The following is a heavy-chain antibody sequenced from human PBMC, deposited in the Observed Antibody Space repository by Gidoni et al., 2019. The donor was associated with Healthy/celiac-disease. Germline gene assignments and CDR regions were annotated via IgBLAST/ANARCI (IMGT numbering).Heavy chain of an antibody. Sequence: EVQLVESGGGLVQPGGSLRLSCAASGFTFSSYWMSWVSQAPGKGLEWVANIKQDGSEKYYVDSVKGRFTISRDNAKNSLYLQMNSLRAEDTAVYYCARDLGGYCSSTSCYAGSGYYYGMDVWGQGTTVTVSS. V-gene: IGHV3-7*01. CDR2: IKQDGSEK. J-gene: IGHJ6*02. CDR3: ARDLGGYCSSTSCYAGSGYYYGMDV. D-gene: IGHD2-2*01. CDR1: GFTFSSYW.